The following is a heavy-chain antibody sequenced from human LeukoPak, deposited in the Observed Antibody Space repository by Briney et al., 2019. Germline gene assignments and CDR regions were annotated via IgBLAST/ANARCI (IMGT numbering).Heavy chain of an antibody. CDR3: ARDLKIVYYYGSDSEFDP. V-gene: IGHV3-74*01. J-gene: IGHJ5*02. CDR1: GFTFSSYW. D-gene: IGHD3-10*01. CDR2: INSDGSST. Sequence: GGSLRLSCAASGFTFSSYWMHWVRQAPGKGLVWVSRINSDGSSTSYADSVKGRFTISRDNAKNTLYLQMNSLRAEDTAVYYCARDLKIVYYYGSDSEFDPWGQGTLVTVSS.